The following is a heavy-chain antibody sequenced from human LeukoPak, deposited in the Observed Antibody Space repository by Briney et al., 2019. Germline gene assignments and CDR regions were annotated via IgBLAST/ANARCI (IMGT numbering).Heavy chain of an antibody. V-gene: IGHV3-30*02. CDR1: GFTFSSYG. CDR3: AKGKGKLGAFQSDFDY. J-gene: IGHJ4*02. CDR2: IRYDGSNK. D-gene: IGHD1-26*01. Sequence: GGSLRLSCAASGFTFSSYGMNWVRQAPGKGLEWVTFIRYDGSNKYYGEYVKGRFSISGDNSKNTLYLEMNSLRAEDTAIYYCAKGKGKLGAFQSDFDYWGQGTLVTVSS.